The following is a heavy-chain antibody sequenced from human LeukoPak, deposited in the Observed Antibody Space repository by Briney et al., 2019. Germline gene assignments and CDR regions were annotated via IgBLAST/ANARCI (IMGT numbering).Heavy chain of an antibody. CDR2: ISGSGGST. V-gene: IGHV3-23*01. J-gene: IGHJ3*02. CDR1: GFTFSTHA. CDR3: AKEGEQWLVRGGAFDI. D-gene: IGHD6-19*01. Sequence: PGGSLRLSCAASGFTFSTHAMTWVRQAPGKGLEWVSAISGSGGSTYYADSVKGRFTISRDNSKNTLYLQMNSLRAEDTAVYYCAKEGEQWLVRGGAFDIWGQGTMVTVSS.